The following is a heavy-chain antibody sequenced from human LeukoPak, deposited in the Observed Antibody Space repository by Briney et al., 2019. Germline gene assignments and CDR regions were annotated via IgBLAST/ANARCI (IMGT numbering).Heavy chain of an antibody. CDR2: IYYSGST. D-gene: IGHD1-14*01. J-gene: IGHJ3*02. CDR1: GDSINNYY. Sequence: KPSETLSLTCTVSGDSINNYYWSWIRQPPGKGLEWIGYIYYSGSTNYNPSLKGRVTISVDTSKNQFSLKLNSVTAADTAVYYCARYRNEALFAFDIWGQGTMVTVSS. V-gene: IGHV4-59*01. CDR3: ARYRNEALFAFDI.